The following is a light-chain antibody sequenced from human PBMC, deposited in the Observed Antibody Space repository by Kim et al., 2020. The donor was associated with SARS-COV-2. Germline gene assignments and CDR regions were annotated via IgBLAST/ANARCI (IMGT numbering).Light chain of an antibody. CDR3: NSRDSSGNHAV. CDR2: GKN. V-gene: IGLV3-19*01. J-gene: IGLJ7*01. Sequence: SSELTQDPAVSVALGQTVRITCQGDSLRRYYASWYQQKPGQAPVLVIYGKNNRPSGIPDRFSGSSSGNTASLTITGAQAEDEADYYCNSRDSSGNHAVFG. CDR1: SLRRYY.